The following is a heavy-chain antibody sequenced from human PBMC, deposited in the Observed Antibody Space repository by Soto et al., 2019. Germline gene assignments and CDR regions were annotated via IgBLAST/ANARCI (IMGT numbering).Heavy chain of an antibody. J-gene: IGHJ3*02. CDR2: ISYDGSNK. CDR1: GFTSSSYA. D-gene: IGHD7-27*01. Sequence: PGWSLRLSLAPPGFTSSSYAMHWVRQAPGMGLARVAVISYDGSNKYYADSVKGRFTISRDNSKNTLYLQMNSLRAEDTAVYYCARDWAVTPLLGNAFDIWGQGIRVTVSS. V-gene: IGHV3-30-3*01. CDR3: ARDWAVTPLLGNAFDI.